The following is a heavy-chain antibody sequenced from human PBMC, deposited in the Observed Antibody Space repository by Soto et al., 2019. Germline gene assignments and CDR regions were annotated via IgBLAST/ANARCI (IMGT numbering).Heavy chain of an antibody. CDR3: ASIAAPGTTHFDF. J-gene: IGHJ4*02. CDR1: GGSLGSSSYY. V-gene: IGHV4-39*01. Sequence: TLSLTCTVSGGSLGSSSYYWGWIRQSPGKGLEWIGNIYYSGNTFYNPSLKSRVTISVDTSKNQFYLHLSSVTAADTAIFYCASIAAPGTTHFDFWGQGTLVTVSS. D-gene: IGHD6-13*01. CDR2: IYYSGNT.